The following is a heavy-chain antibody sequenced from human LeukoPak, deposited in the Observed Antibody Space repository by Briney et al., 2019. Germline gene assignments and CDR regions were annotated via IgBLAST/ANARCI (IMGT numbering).Heavy chain of an antibody. CDR2: INHSGST. Sequence: SSETLSLTCAVYGGSFSGYYWSWIRQPPGKGLEWIGEINHSGSTNYNPSLKSRVTISVDTSKNQFSLKLSSVTAADTAVYYCARVEEGYGSGRRENYYYYYMDVWGKGTTVTISS. D-gene: IGHD3-10*01. CDR1: GGSFSGYY. CDR3: ARVEEGYGSGRRENYYYYYMDV. J-gene: IGHJ6*03. V-gene: IGHV4-34*01.